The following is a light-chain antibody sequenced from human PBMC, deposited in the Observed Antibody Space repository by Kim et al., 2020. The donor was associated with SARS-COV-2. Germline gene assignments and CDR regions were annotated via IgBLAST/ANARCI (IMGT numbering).Light chain of an antibody. CDR2: DAS. CDR1: HRISTN. J-gene: IGKJ1*01. CDR3: QQYNDWPWT. V-gene: IGKV3-15*01. Sequence: SPGERATLSCRTSHRISTNLAWYQHRPGQAPRLLLYDASTGATDIPSRFSGGGSGTEFTLTISSLQSEDFGLYYCQQYNDWPWTFGQGTKVDIK.